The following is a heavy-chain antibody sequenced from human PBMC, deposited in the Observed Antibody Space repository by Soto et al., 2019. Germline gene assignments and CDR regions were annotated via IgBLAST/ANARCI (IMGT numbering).Heavy chain of an antibody. CDR2: MNPNSGNT. Sequence: ASVKVSCKASGYTFTSYDINWMRQATGQGLEWMGWMNPNSGNTGYAQKFQGRVTMTRNTSISTAYMELSSLRSEDTAVYYCATSPDFGAATGLFDIWGQGTMVTVSS. V-gene: IGHV1-8*01. CDR1: GYTFTSYD. CDR3: ATSPDFGAATGLFDI. J-gene: IGHJ3*02. D-gene: IGHD2-15*01.